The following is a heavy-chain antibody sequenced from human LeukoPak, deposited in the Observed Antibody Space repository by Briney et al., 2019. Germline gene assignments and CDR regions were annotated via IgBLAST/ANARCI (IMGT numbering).Heavy chain of an antibody. CDR1: GFTFSNYG. V-gene: IGHV3-30*02. Sequence: GGSLRLSCAASGFTFSNYGMHWVRQAPGKGLEWVAFIRYDGSNKYYADSAKGRFTISRDNSKNTLYLQMNSLRAEDTAVYYCAKDLARYCSSSSCMGDYWGQGTLVTVSS. CDR3: AKDLARYCSSSSCMGDY. J-gene: IGHJ4*02. D-gene: IGHD2-2*01. CDR2: IRYDGSNK.